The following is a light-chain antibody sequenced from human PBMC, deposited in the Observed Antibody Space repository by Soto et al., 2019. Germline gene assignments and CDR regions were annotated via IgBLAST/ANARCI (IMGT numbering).Light chain of an antibody. Sequence: QSALTQPSSVSGSPGQSITISCTGTSSDVGGSNYVSWYQQHPGKAPKLMIYEVTSRPSGVSTRFSGSKSGNTASLTISGLKAEDEADYYCSSYTTSSSLYVFGTGTKLTVL. V-gene: IGLV2-14*01. CDR3: SSYTTSSSLYV. CDR1: SSDVGGSNY. CDR2: EVT. J-gene: IGLJ1*01.